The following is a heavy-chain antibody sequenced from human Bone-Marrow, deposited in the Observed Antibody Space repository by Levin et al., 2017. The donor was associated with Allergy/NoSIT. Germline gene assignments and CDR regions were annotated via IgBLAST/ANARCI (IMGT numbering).Heavy chain of an antibody. Sequence: GSLRLSCPASGFTFSTYAMSWVRQSPGKGLEWVSYISSGSGTIYYADSVKGRFTISRDNAKNSLYLQMNSLRAEDTAVYYCARDRGASGSYYTLDYWGQGTLVTVSS. CDR1: GFTFSTYA. D-gene: IGHD3-10*01. CDR3: ARDRGASGSYYTLDY. CDR2: ISSGSGTI. J-gene: IGHJ4*02. V-gene: IGHV3-48*01.